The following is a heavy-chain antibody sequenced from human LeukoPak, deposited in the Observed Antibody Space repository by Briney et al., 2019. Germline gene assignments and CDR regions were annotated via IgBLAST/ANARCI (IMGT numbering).Heavy chain of an antibody. CDR2: INSDGSTT. V-gene: IGHV3-74*01. CDR1: GFTFSSFW. Sequence: GGSLRLSCGASGFTFSSFWMHWVRQVPGKGLVWVSGINSDGSTTSYADSVKGRFTISRDNAKNTLYLQMNSLRAEDTALYYCARGGYGAHMGWGQGTLVTVSS. CDR3: ARGGYGAHMG. D-gene: IGHD4-17*01. J-gene: IGHJ4*02.